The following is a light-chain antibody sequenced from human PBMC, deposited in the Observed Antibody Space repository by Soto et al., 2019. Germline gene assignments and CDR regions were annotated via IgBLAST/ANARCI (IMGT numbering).Light chain of an antibody. J-gene: IGKJ1*01. CDR2: KAS. CDR1: QTISSW. Sequence: DIQMTQCPSTVSGSVGDRVTITCRASQTISSWLAWYQQKPGKAPKLLIYKASTLKSGVPSRFSGSGSGTEFTLTISSLQPDDFATYYCQQSNSYSEAFGQGTKVDIK. V-gene: IGKV1-5*03. CDR3: QQSNSYSEA.